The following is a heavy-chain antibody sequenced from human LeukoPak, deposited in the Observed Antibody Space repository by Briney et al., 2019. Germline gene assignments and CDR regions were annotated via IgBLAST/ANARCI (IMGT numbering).Heavy chain of an antibody. Sequence: PGRSLRLSCAASGFTFDDYGMSWVRQAPGKGLEWVSGINWNGGSTGYADSVKGRFTISRDNAKKSLYLQMNSLRAEDTAFYYCARIVVDSASSDYFDYWGQGTLVTVSS. CDR3: ARIVVDSASSDYFDY. D-gene: IGHD3-22*01. V-gene: IGHV3-20*04. CDR2: INWNGGST. J-gene: IGHJ4*02. CDR1: GFTFDDYG.